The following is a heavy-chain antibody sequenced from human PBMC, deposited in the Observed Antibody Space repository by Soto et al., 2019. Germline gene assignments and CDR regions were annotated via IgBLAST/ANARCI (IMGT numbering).Heavy chain of an antibody. V-gene: IGHV4-59*01. CDR1: GGSISSYY. CDR3: ARVRVETTYYDFWSGQQLERGRVFDY. CDR2: IYYSGST. Sequence: SETLSLTCTVSGGSISSYYWSWIRQPPGKGLEWIGYIYYSGSTNYNPSLKSRVTISVDTSKNQFSLKLSSVTAADTAVYYCARVRVETTYYDFWSGQQLERGRVFDYWGQGTLVTVSS. D-gene: IGHD3-3*01. J-gene: IGHJ4*02.